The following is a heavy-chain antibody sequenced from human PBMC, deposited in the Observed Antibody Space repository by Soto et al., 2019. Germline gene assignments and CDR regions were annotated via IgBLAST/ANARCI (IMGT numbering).Heavy chain of an antibody. J-gene: IGHJ4*02. V-gene: IGHV4-39*01. CDR2: IYYTGIT. CDR1: RGSASNSEYH. D-gene: IGHD1-1*01. CDR3: VRRVNSRHASGTGIDNYFDS. Sequence: PSETLSLTCPVSRGSASNSEYHGVWFRQTSGMVLDWIGAIYYTGITPFNPSVKSRLVMSVDTPENHFSLTLRSVSVAESGVYFCVRRVNSRHASGTGIDNYFDSWGQGILVNVSS.